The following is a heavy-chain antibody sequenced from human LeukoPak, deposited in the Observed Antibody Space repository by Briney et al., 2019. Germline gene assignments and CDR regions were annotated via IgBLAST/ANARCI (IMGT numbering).Heavy chain of an antibody. Sequence: PSETLSLTCAVSGGSISSGGYSWSWIRQPPGKGLKWIGYIYHSGSTYYNPSLKSRVTISVDRSKNQFSLKLSSVTAADTAVYYCARDVNYGAFDIWGQGTMVTVSS. D-gene: IGHD4-11*01. V-gene: IGHV4-30-2*01. CDR2: IYHSGST. CDR3: ARDVNYGAFDI. J-gene: IGHJ3*02. CDR1: GGSISSGGYS.